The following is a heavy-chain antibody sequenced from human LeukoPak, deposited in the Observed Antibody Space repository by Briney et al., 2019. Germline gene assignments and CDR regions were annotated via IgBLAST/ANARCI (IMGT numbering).Heavy chain of an antibody. D-gene: IGHD4-17*01. V-gene: IGHV4-59*01. CDR2: IYYSGST. CDR1: GGSISSYY. J-gene: IGHJ3*02. CDR3: ARLEDYELWAFDI. Sequence: PSETLSLTCTVSGGSISSYYWSWIRQPPGKGLEWIGYIYYSGSTNYNPSLKSRVTISVDTSKNQFSLKLSSVTAADTAVYYCARLEDYELWAFDIWGQGTMVTVSS.